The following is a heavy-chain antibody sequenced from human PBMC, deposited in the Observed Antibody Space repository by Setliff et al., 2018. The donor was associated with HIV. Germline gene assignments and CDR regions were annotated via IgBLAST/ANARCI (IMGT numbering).Heavy chain of an antibody. J-gene: IGHJ4*02. CDR2: IYQSGTT. V-gene: IGHV4-39*07. Sequence: SETLSLTCTVSGGPITTSTYYWGWIRQPPGKGLEWIGNIYQSGTTFYNASLRSRVTMSVDRSKTQFSLKLSSVTAADTAVYYCARSPLYSGYERYYFDYWGQGTLGTVSS. CDR3: ARSPLYSGYERYYFDY. D-gene: IGHD5-12*01. CDR1: GGPITTSTYY.